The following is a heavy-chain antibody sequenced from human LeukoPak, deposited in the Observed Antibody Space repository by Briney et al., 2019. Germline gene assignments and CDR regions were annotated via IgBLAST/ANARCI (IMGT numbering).Heavy chain of an antibody. V-gene: IGHV1-3*01. CDR3: ARGAGGLYNWFDP. Sequence: ASVKVSCKASGYTFTSYAMHWVRQAPGQRLEWMGWINAGNGNTKYSQKFQGRVTITRDTSASTAYMELSRLRSDDTAVYYCARGAGGLYNWFDPWGQGTLVTVSS. CDR1: GYTFTSYA. D-gene: IGHD3-10*01. CDR2: INAGNGNT. J-gene: IGHJ5*02.